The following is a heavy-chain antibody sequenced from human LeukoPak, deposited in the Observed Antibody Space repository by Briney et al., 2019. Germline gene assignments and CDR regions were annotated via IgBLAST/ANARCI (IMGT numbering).Heavy chain of an antibody. V-gene: IGHV1-69*13. CDR2: IIPIFGTA. CDR1: GYTFTNYD. D-gene: IGHD6-13*01. Sequence: SVKVSCKSSGYTFTNYDINWVRQAPGQGLEWMGGIIPIFGTANYAQKFQGRVTITADESTSTAYMELSSLRSEDTAVYYCARTYSSSWYYFDYWGQGTLVTVSS. CDR3: ARTYSSSWYYFDY. J-gene: IGHJ4*02.